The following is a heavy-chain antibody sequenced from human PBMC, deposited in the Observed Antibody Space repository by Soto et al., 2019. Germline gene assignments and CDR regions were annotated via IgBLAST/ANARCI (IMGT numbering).Heavy chain of an antibody. CDR1: GFTFSSYS. D-gene: IGHD2-15*01. CDR3: ARSAAAGYYYYGMDV. V-gene: IGHV3-21*01. Sequence: EVQLVESGGGLVKPGGSLRLSCAASGFTFSSYSMNWVRQAPGKGLEWVSSISSSSSYIYYADSVKGRFTISRDNAKNSLYLQMNSLRAEDTAVYYCARSAAAGYYYYGMDVWGQGTTVTVSS. J-gene: IGHJ6*02. CDR2: ISSSSSYI.